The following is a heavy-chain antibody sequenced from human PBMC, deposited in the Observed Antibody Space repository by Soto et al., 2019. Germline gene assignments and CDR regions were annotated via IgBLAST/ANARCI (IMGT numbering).Heavy chain of an antibody. CDR3: AKAGHLLTTQTPPWFDP. D-gene: IGHD4-17*01. Sequence: PGGSLRLSCAASGFTFSSYGMHWVRQAPGKGLEWVAVISYDGSNKYYADSVKGRFTISRDNSKNTLYLQMNSLRAEDTAVYYCAKAGHLLTTQTPPWFDPWGQGTLVTVS. CDR2: ISYDGSNK. J-gene: IGHJ5*02. V-gene: IGHV3-30*18. CDR1: GFTFSSYG.